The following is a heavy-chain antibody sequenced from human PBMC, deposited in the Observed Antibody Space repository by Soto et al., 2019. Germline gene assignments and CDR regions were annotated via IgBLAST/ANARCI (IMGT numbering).Heavy chain of an antibody. J-gene: IGHJ4*02. CDR3: ASGGWGSSWYEGGSRIDY. Sequence: EVQLVESGGGLVQPGGSLRLSCAASGFTFSNYDTHWVRQVTGKGLEWVSAIGAAGDTYYPDSVKGRFTISRENAKNSLYLQMNSLRAEDTAVDYCASGGWGSSWYEGGSRIDYWGQGALVTVSS. CDR1: GFTFSNYD. V-gene: IGHV3-13*01. CDR2: IGAAGDT. D-gene: IGHD6-13*01.